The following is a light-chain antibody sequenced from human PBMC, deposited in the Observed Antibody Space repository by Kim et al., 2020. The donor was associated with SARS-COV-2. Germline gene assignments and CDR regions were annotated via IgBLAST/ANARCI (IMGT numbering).Light chain of an antibody. CDR2: GKN. CDR1: SLRSFY. CDR3: NSRDSSANPVYV. V-gene: IGLV3-19*01. Sequence: SSELTQDPAVSVALGQTVRITCQGDSLRSFYASWYQQKPGQAPVLVIYGKNNRPSGISDRFSGSSSGNTASLTITGAQVEDEADYYCNSRDSSANPVYVFGTGTKVTVL. J-gene: IGLJ1*01.